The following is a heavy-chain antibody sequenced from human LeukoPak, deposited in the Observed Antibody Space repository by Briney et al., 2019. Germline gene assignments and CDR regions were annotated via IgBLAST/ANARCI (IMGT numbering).Heavy chain of an antibody. Sequence: KSSETLSLTCTVSGVSISSRSYYWGWIRQPPGKGLEWIGSIYYSGSTYYNPSLRSRVTISVDTSKNQFALKLSSVTAADTAVYYCARHKQWLVGDPDYWGQGTLVTVST. V-gene: IGHV4-39*01. CDR1: GVSISSRSYY. J-gene: IGHJ4*02. CDR2: IYYSGST. CDR3: ARHKQWLVGDPDY. D-gene: IGHD6-19*01.